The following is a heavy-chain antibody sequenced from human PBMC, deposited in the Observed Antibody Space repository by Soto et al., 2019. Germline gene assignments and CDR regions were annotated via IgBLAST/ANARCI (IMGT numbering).Heavy chain of an antibody. D-gene: IGHD3-3*01. CDR3: AKVDKYGVVVEYFDS. V-gene: IGHV3-23*01. J-gene: IGHJ4*02. CDR1: GFTFANFG. Sequence: GGSLRLSCGTSGFTFANFGMGWVRQAPGKGLYWVSGISSSGRRTYYADSVKGRFTISRDNSKNTLYLQMDSLRGDDTAVYYCAKVDKYGVVVEYFDSWGQGALVTVSS. CDR2: ISSSGRRT.